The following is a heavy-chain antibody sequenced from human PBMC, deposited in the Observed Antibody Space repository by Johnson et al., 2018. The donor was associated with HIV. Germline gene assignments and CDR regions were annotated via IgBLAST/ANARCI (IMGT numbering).Heavy chain of an antibody. CDR3: ASDDSSSVGAFDI. D-gene: IGHD6-13*01. J-gene: IGHJ3*02. V-gene: IGHV3-23*04. Sequence: VQLVESGGGLVQPGGSLRLSCAASGFTVSSNYMSWVRQAPGKGLEWVSAISGSGGSTYYADSVKGRFTISRDNSKNTLYLQMNSLRAEDTAVYYCASDDSSSVGAFDIWGQGTMVTVSS. CDR2: ISGSGGST. CDR1: GFTVSSNY.